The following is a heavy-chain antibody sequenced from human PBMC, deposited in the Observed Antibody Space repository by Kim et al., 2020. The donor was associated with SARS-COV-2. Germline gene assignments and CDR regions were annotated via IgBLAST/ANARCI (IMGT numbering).Heavy chain of an antibody. J-gene: IGHJ4*02. CDR2: IYYSGST. Sequence: SETLSLTCTVSGGSISSSSYYWGWIRQPPGKGLEWIGSIYYSGSTYYNPSLKSRVTISVDTSKNQFSLKLSSVTAADTAVYSCARHRYSSSSGVDYWGQGTLVTVSS. D-gene: IGHD6-6*01. CDR3: ARHRYSSSSGVDY. V-gene: IGHV4-39*01. CDR1: GGSISSSSYY.